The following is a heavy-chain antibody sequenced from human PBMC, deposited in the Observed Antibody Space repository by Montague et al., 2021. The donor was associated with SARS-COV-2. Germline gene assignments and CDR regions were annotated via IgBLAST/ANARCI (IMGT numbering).Heavy chain of an antibody. Sequence: SLRLSCAATGFSFSTYTMNWVRQAPGKGLEWISHMSAGGNTIYYADSVKGRFTVSRDNAKNSLYLQMDSLRAEDTAVYYCAVYTAVVLGQGTMVTVSS. D-gene: IGHD5-18*01. CDR1: GFSFSTYT. CDR2: MSAGGNTI. J-gene: IGHJ3*01. V-gene: IGHV3-48*03. CDR3: AVYTAVV.